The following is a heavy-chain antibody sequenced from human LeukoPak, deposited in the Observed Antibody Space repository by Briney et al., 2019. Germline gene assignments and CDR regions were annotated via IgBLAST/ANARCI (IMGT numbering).Heavy chain of an antibody. CDR2: INPNSGGT. D-gene: IGHD3-22*01. V-gene: IGHV1-2*02. J-gene: IGHJ4*02. Sequence: GASVKVSCKASGYTFTGYYMHWVRQAPGQGLEWMGWINPNSGGTNYAQKFQGRVTMTRDTSISTAYMELSRLRSDDTAVYYCARGPRITMIVVVMYFDYWGQGTLVTVSS. CDR1: GYTFTGYY. CDR3: ARGPRITMIVVVMYFDY.